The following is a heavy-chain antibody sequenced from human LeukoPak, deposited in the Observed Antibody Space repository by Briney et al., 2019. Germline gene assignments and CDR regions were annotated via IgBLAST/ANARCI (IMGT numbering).Heavy chain of an antibody. Sequence: ESGPALVKPTQTLTLTCTVSGFSLTSSGMCVSWIRQPPGKALEWLARIDWDDDKLYNTSLKTRLTISKDTSKNQVVLTMTNMDPVDTATYYCARTVNLYSDYWGQGTLVTVSS. CDR1: GFSLTSSGMC. CDR3: ARTVNLYSDY. CDR2: IDWDDDK. J-gene: IGHJ4*02. V-gene: IGHV2-70*17.